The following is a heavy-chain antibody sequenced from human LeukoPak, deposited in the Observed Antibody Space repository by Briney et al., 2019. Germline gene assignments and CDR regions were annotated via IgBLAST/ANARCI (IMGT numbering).Heavy chain of an antibody. CDR1: GGSISRTSY. D-gene: IGHD3-10*01. V-gene: IGHV3-64*02. Sequence: ETLSLTCSVSGGSISRTSYYLGWIRQAPGKGLEYVSAISSSGHSTYYADSVKGRFTISRDNSKNTLYLQMGSLRAGDMAVYYCARVGNSGAFDTWGQETMVTVSS. CDR3: ARVGNSGAFDT. J-gene: IGHJ3*02. CDR2: ISSSGHST.